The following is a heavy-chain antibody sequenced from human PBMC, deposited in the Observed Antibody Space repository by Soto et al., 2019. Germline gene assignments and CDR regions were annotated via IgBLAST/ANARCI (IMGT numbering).Heavy chain of an antibody. D-gene: IGHD5-12*01. Sequence: PGGSLRHSCAAAGFTLSSYSMNWVRQAPGKGLEWVSYISSSSSTIYYADSVKGRFTISRDNAKNSLYLQMNSLRAEDTAVYYCARGTSGYGMFPFDYWGQGTLVTVSS. CDR1: GFTLSSYS. CDR2: ISSSSSTI. CDR3: ARGTSGYGMFPFDY. V-gene: IGHV3-48*01. J-gene: IGHJ4*02.